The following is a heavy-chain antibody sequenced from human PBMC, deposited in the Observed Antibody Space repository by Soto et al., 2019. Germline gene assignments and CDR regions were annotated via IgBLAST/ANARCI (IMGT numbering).Heavy chain of an antibody. V-gene: IGHV4-38-2*02. D-gene: IGHD3-22*01. CDR3: AREADAYYYDSSGSHRDY. CDR1: GYSISSGYY. CDR2: IYHSGST. J-gene: IGHJ4*02. Sequence: SETLSLTCAVSGYSISSGYYWGWIRQPPGKGLEWIGSIYHSGSTYYNPSLKSRVTISVDTSKNQFSLKLSSVTAADTVVYYCAREADAYYYDSSGSHRDYWGQGTLVTVSS.